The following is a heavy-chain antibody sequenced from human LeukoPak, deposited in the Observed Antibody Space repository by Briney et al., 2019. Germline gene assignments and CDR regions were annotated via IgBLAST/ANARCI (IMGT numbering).Heavy chain of an antibody. D-gene: IGHD2-21*02. V-gene: IGHV3-74*01. CDR2: INSDGTAT. Sequence: GRSLRLSCAASGFTFDDYAMHWVRQAPGKGLVWVSRINSDGTATTYADSVKGRFSASRDNAKNTLYLQMNSLRAEDTAVYYCAREVTETSYFDYWGQGTLVAVSS. CDR3: AREVTETSYFDY. J-gene: IGHJ4*02. CDR1: GFTFDDYA.